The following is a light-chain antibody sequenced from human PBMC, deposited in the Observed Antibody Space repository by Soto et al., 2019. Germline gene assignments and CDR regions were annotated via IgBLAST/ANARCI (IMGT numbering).Light chain of an antibody. CDR3: QQSHGIPYT. J-gene: IGKJ2*01. V-gene: IGKV1-39*01. Sequence: DLQMTQSPSSLSASVGDRVTITCRASQSISTYLNWYQQKPGKAPKLLIYAASSLQSGVPSRFSGSGSVTDFTLTIISLQLEDFATYYCQQSHGIPYTFGQGTKLEIK. CDR2: AAS. CDR1: QSISTY.